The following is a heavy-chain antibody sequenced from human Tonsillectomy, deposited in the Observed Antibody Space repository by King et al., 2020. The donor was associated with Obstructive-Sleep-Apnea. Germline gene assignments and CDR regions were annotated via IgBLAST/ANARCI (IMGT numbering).Heavy chain of an antibody. CDR3: ARGTRVFDS. J-gene: IGHJ4*02. CDR2: MNPNSGNT. Sequence: QLVQSGAEVKKPGASVKVSCKASGYTFTNYDLKWVRQATGPGLEWLGCMNPNSGNTGYAQEVQGRVTMTRNTSISTAYMELSSLRSEDTAVYYGARGTRVFDSWGQGTLVTVSS. CDR1: GYTFTNYD. D-gene: IGHD2-2*01. V-gene: IGHV1-8*01.